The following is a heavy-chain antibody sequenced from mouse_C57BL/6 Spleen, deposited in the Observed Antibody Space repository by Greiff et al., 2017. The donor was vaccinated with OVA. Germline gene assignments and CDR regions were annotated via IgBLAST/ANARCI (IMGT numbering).Heavy chain of an antibody. CDR2: IYPGDGDT. V-gene: IGHV1-80*01. CDR1: GYAFSSYW. CDR3: ARLRVLYGSSTFYVDY. Sequence: QVQLQQSGAELVKPGASVKISCKASGYAFSSYWMNWVKQRPGKGLEWIGQIYPGDGDTNYNGKFKGKATLTADKSSSTAYMQLSSLTSEDSAVYFCARLRVLYGSSTFYVDYWGQGTTLTVSS. D-gene: IGHD1-1*01. J-gene: IGHJ2*01.